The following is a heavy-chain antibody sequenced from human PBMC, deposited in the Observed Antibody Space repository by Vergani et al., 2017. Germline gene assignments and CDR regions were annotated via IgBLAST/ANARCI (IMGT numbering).Heavy chain of an antibody. J-gene: IGHJ3*02. Sequence: EVQLLESGGGLVQPGGSLRLSCAASGFTFSSYAMNWVRQAPGKGLEWVSSISSSSSYIYYADSVKGRFTISRDNAKNSLYLQMNSLRAEDTAVYYCARSDISAFDIWGQGTMVTVSS. CDR3: ARSDISAFDI. CDR2: ISSSSSYI. CDR1: GFTFSSYA. V-gene: IGHV3-21*01. D-gene: IGHD3-3*02.